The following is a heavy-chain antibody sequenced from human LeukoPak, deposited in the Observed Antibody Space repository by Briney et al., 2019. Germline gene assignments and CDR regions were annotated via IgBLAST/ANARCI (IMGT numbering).Heavy chain of an antibody. D-gene: IGHD6-6*01. V-gene: IGHV4-39*07. CDR1: GGSISSSSYY. CDR2: IYYSGST. CDR3: ARDVRDGSSSFIDY. J-gene: IGHJ4*02. Sequence: PSETLSLTCTVSGGSISSSSYYWGWIRQPPGKGLEWIGSIYYSGSTYYNPSLKSRVTISVDTSKNQFSLKLSSVTAADTAVYYCARDVRDGSSSFIDYWGQGTLVTVSS.